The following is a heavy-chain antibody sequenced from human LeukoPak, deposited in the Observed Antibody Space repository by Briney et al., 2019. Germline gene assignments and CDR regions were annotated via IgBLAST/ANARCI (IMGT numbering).Heavy chain of an antibody. D-gene: IGHD6-13*01. J-gene: IGHJ3*02. CDR3: ARDGVASGIAAAGTGVGAFDI. Sequence: GASVKVSCKASGYTFTSYYMHWVRQAPGQGLEWMGIINPSGGSTSYAQKFQGRVTMTRDTSTSTVYMELSSLRSEDTAVYYFARDGVASGIAAAGTGVGAFDIWGQGTMVTVSS. V-gene: IGHV1-46*01. CDR1: GYTFTSYY. CDR2: INPSGGST.